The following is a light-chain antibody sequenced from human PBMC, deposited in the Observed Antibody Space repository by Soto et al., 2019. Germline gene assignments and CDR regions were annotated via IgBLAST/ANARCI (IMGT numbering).Light chain of an antibody. CDR1: SSDY. J-gene: IGLJ3*02. CDR2: DAT. V-gene: IGLV2-14*03. CDR3: TSYTSSSTPV. Sequence: QSALTQPASVSGSPGQSITISCTGASSDYVSWYQQHPGKAPKLMICDATNRPSGVSDRFSASKSDNTASLSISGLQAEDEADYYCTSYTSSSTPVFGGGTKLTVL.